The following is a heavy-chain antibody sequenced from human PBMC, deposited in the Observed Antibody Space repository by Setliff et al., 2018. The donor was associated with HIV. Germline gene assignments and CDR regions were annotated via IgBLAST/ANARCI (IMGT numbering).Heavy chain of an antibody. CDR1: GGSINRSNYY. D-gene: IGHD3-9*01. V-gene: IGHV4-39*01. Sequence: SETLSLTCTVPGGSINRSNYYWGWIRQPPGKGLDWIGTISYTGSTYYDPSLKSRVTISLDTSKNQFFLKLSSVTAPDTAIYYCARQTWEYYDTLTGYYRSPKNFDSWGQGTLVTVSS. CDR3: ARQTWEYYDTLTGYYRSPKNFDS. J-gene: IGHJ4*02. CDR2: ISYTGST.